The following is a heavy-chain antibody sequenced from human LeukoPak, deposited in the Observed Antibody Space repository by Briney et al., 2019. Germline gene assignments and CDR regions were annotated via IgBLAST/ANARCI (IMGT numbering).Heavy chain of an antibody. CDR3: ARRYSGYDYLNWFDP. V-gene: IGHV4-39*01. Sequence: SETLSLTCTVSGGSISSSSYYWGWIRQPPGKGLEWIGSIYYSGSTYYNPSLKSRVTISVDTSKNQFSLKLSSVTAADTAVYYCARRYSGYDYLNWFDPWGQGTLVAVSS. CDR1: GGSISSSSYY. J-gene: IGHJ5*02. CDR2: IYYSGST. D-gene: IGHD5-12*01.